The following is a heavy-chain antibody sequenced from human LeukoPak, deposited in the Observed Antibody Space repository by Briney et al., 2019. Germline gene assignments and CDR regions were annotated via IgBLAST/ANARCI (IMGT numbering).Heavy chain of an antibody. CDR1: GFTFRSYA. D-gene: IGHD4-17*01. V-gene: IGHV3-23*01. Sequence: GGSLRLSCAASGFTFRSYAMSWVRQAPGKGLEWVSAISGGGGTTYYADSVKGRFTTSRDDSKDTLYLQMDSLRAEDTAVYYCAKRTGISYGAFDIWGQGTMVTVSS. CDR2: ISGGGGTT. CDR3: AKRTGISYGAFDI. J-gene: IGHJ3*02.